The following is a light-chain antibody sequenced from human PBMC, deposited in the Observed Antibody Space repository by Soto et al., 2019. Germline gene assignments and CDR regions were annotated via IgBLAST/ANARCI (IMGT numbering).Light chain of an antibody. V-gene: IGKV1-39*01. CDR3: QQSYSTPIS. J-gene: IGKJ5*01. CDR2: TAS. Sequence: IQLTQSPSSLSSSVGDTVTLTCRASQSISSHLNWYQQKPGKAPNLLRYTASNLQSGVPSRFSGSGSGTDFTLTISSLKPEDFATYYCQQSYSTPISFGQGTRLEIK. CDR1: QSISSH.